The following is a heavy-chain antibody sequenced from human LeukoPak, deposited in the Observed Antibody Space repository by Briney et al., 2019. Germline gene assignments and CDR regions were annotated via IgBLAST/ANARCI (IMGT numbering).Heavy chain of an antibody. Sequence: GGSLRLSCAASGFTFSSYEMNWVRQAPGKGLEWLSYITSSDSTTHYADSVKGRFTISRDDAQNSLYLQMNSLRVEDTAVYYCARDGTPNYRSGWVYMDVWGKGTTVTISS. CDR3: ARDGTPNYRSGWVYMDV. J-gene: IGHJ6*03. CDR2: ITSSDSTT. CDR1: GFTFSSYE. D-gene: IGHD6-25*01. V-gene: IGHV3-48*03.